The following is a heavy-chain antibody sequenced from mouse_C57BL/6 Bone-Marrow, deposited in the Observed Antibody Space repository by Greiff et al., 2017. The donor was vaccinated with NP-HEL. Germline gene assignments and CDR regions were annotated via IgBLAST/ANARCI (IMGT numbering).Heavy chain of an antibody. CDR2: IYPGSGST. Sequence: QVQLQQPGAELVKPGASVKMSCKASGYTFTSYWITWVKQRPGQGLEWIGDIYPGSGSTNYNEKFKSKATLTVDTSSSTAYMQLSSLTSEDSAVYYCARGPLLWLRRRDPYWYFDVWGTGTTVTVSS. J-gene: IGHJ1*03. V-gene: IGHV1-55*01. CDR3: ARGPLLWLRRRDPYWYFDV. CDR1: GYTFTSYW. D-gene: IGHD2-2*01.